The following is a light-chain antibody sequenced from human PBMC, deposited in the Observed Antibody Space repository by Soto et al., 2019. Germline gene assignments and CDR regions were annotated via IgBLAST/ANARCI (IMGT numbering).Light chain of an antibody. V-gene: IGLV2-23*01. J-gene: IGLJ3*02. CDR2: EGS. CDR1: SSDVGSYNL. CDR3: SSYAGSSTSV. Sequence: QSALTQPASVSGSPGQSITISCTGTSSDVGSYNLVSWYQQHPGKAPKLMIYEGSKRPSGVSNRFSGSKSGNTASLTISGLQAEDAADYYCSSYAGSSTSVFGGGTKLTVL.